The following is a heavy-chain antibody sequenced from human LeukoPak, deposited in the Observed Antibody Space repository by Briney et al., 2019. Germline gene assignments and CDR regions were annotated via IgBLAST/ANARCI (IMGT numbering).Heavy chain of an antibody. D-gene: IGHD2-8*01. CDR1: GFVFSIYT. CDR3: AKDRYCTNGVCYFVWDYYYGMDV. CDR2: ISGSGNGGSI. Sequence: GGSLRLSCSASGFVFSIYTMYWVRQAPGKGPEYVSTISGSGNGGSIYYADSVKGRFTISRDNSKNTLYLQMNSLRAEDTAVYYCAKDRYCTNGVCYFVWDYYYGMDVWGQGTTVTVSS. J-gene: IGHJ6*02. V-gene: IGHV3-64*04.